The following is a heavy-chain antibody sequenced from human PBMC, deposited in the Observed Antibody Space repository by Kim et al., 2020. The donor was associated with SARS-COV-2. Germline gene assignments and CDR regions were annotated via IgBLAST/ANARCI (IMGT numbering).Heavy chain of an antibody. Sequence: GGSLRLSCAVSGIPFSDAWFNWVRQAPGKGLEWLGRIKSKSDGGTSDLAAPVKGRFAISRDDSKNTLYLLMNSLRTDDSAVYYCTTVSMRWGQGTRVTVS. D-gene: IGHD2-2*01. CDR1: GIPFSDAW. J-gene: IGHJ4*02. CDR3: TTVSMR. V-gene: IGHV3-15*01. CDR2: IKSKSDGGTS.